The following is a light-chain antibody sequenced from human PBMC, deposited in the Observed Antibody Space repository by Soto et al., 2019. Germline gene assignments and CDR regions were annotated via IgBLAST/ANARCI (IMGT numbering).Light chain of an antibody. V-gene: IGLV2-14*01. Sequence: QSALTQPASVSGSPGQSITISCTGTSSDVGGYNYVSWFQQHPGKAPKLMIYEVSNRPSGVSNRFSGSKSGNTASLTISGLQAEDEADYFCSSYTVGFTRAFGRGTKLTVL. CDR2: EVS. J-gene: IGLJ2*01. CDR3: SSYTVGFTRA. CDR1: SSDVGGYNY.